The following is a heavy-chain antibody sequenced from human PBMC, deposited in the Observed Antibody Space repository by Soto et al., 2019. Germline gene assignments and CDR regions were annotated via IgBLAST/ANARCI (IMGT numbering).Heavy chain of an antibody. CDR1: GFTFSSYA. CDR2: ISYDGSNK. CDR3: ARGGYSYGAYWFDY. Sequence: PGGSLRLSCAASGFTFSSYAMHWVRQAPGKGLEWVAVISYDGSNKYYADSVKGRFTISRDNSKNTLYLQMNSLRAEDTAVYYCARGGYSYGAYWFDYWGQGTLVTVSS. D-gene: IGHD5-18*01. J-gene: IGHJ4*02. V-gene: IGHV3-30-3*01.